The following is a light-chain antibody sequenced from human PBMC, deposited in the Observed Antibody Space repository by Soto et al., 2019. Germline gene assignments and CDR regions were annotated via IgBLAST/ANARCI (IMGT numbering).Light chain of an antibody. CDR3: QQYNNWWT. J-gene: IGKJ1*01. Sequence: EIVMTQSPATLSVSPGETATLSCRANQSVSTSLAWYQQKPGQAPRLLISGASTRATGVPARFSGSGSETEFTLTISSLLSEDFAVYYCQQYNNWWTFGQGTKVEIK. CDR2: GAS. CDR1: QSVSTS. V-gene: IGKV3-15*01.